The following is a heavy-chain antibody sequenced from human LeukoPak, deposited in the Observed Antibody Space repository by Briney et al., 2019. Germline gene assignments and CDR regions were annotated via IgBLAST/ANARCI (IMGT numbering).Heavy chain of an antibody. CDR3: AKDRYCSGGSCWTFDY. CDR2: ISGSGGTT. CDR1: GFTFSNYG. Sequence: GGSLRLSCAASGFTFSNYGMSWVRQAPGKGLEWVSGISGSGGTTYYADSVKGRFTISRDNSKNTLYLQMNSLRAEDTAVYYCAKDRYCSGGSCWTFDYWGQGTLVTVSS. D-gene: IGHD2-15*01. J-gene: IGHJ4*02. V-gene: IGHV3-23*01.